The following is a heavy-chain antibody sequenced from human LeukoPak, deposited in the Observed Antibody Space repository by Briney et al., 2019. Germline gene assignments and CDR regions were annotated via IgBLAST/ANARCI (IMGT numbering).Heavy chain of an antibody. Sequence: SVKVSCKASGCTFTSYAISWVRQAPGQGLEWMGGIIPSFGTANYAQKFQGRVTITADKSTSTAYMELSSLRSEDTAVYYCARGLTALNAFDIWGQGTMVTVSS. J-gene: IGHJ3*02. CDR1: GCTFTSYA. CDR3: ARGLTALNAFDI. D-gene: IGHD2-21*02. CDR2: IIPSFGTA. V-gene: IGHV1-69*06.